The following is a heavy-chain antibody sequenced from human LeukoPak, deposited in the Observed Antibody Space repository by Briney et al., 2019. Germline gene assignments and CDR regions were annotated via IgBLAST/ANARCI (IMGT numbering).Heavy chain of an antibody. D-gene: IGHD2-2*03. CDR3: TTEDVDIVVVPAADDAFDI. J-gene: IGHJ3*02. CDR1: GFTFSNAW. V-gene: IGHV3-15*01. Sequence: PGRSLRLSCAASGFTFSNAWMSWVRQAPGKGLEWVGRIKSKTDGGTTDYAAPVKGRFTISRDDSKNTLYLQMNSLKTEDTAVYYCTTEDVDIVVVPAADDAFDIWGQGTMVTVSS. CDR2: IKSKTDGGTT.